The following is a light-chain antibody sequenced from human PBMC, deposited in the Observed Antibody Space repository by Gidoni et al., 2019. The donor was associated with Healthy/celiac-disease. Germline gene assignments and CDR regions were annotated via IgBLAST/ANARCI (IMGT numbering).Light chain of an antibody. Sequence: EIVLTQSPGTLSLSPGERATLSCRASQSVSSSYLAWYQQKPGQAPRVLIYGASRRATGIPDRFSGSGSGTDFTLTISRLEPEDFAVYYCQQYGRSPWTFGQGTKVEIK. CDR1: QSVSSSY. CDR3: QQYGRSPWT. V-gene: IGKV3-20*01. CDR2: GAS. J-gene: IGKJ1*01.